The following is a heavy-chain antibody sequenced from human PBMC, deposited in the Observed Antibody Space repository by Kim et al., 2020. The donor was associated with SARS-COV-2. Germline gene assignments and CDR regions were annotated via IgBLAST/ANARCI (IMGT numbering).Heavy chain of an antibody. CDR3: ARETWMGSTSLSP. CDR2: ISYDGSNK. D-gene: IGHD2-2*01. V-gene: IGHV3-30-3*01. CDR1: GFTFSSYA. Sequence: GGSLRLSCAASGFTFSSYAMHWVRQAPGKGLEWVAVISYDGSNKYYADSVKGRFTISRDNSKNTLYLQMNSLRAEDTAVYYCARETWMGSTSLSPWGQGTLVTVSS. J-gene: IGHJ5*02.